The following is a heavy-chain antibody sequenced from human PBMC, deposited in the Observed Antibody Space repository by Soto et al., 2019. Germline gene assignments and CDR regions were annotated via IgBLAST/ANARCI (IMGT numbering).Heavy chain of an antibody. D-gene: IGHD4-17*01. V-gene: IGHV2-5*02. J-gene: IGHJ4*02. CDR2: IYWDDDK. Sequence: GLDLEWLALIYWDDDKRYSPSLKSRLTITKDTSKNQVVLTMTNMGPVDTATFYCAHYDYGGLVYWGQGALVTVSS. CDR3: AHYDYGGLVY.